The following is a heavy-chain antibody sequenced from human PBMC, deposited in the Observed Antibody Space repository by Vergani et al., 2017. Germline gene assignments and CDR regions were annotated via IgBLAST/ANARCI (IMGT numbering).Heavy chain of an antibody. Sequence: EVQLVESGGGLVKPGGSLRLSCAGSGFTFNNAWMSWVRQAPGKGLEWVGRIKSKTDGGTTDYAAPVKGRLTISRDDSNNTLYLQMNSLKTEDTAVYYCTTGFYDYVWGSDRYALKDYWGQGTLVAVSS. CDR1: GFTFNNAW. CDR3: TTGFYDYVWGSDRYALKDY. V-gene: IGHV3-15*01. CDR2: IKSKTDGGTT. D-gene: IGHD3-16*02. J-gene: IGHJ4*02.